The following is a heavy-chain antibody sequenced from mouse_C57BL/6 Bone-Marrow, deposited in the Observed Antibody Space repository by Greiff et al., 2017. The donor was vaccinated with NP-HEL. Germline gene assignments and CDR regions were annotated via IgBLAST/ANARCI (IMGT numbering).Heavy chain of an antibody. J-gene: IGHJ2*01. CDR3: ARSGWFYFDY. CDR1: GYTFTSYG. CDR2: IYPRSGNT. D-gene: IGHD2-3*01. V-gene: IGHV1-81*01. Sequence: QVQLKQSGAELARPGASVKLSCKAPGYTFTSYGISWVKQRTGQGLEWIGEIYPRSGNTYYNEKFKGKATLTADKSSSTAYMELRSLTSEDSAVYFCARSGWFYFDYWGQGTTLTVSS.